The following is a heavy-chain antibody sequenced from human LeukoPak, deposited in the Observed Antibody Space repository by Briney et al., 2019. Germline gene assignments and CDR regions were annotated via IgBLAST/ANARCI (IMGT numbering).Heavy chain of an antibody. D-gene: IGHD3-22*01. V-gene: IGHV1-8*03. CDR2: MNPNSGNT. CDR1: GYTFTSYD. CDR3: ASIDSSGHIGEAAFDI. Sequence: ASVKVSCKASGYTFTSYDINWVRQATGQRLEWMGWMNPNSGNTGYAQKFQGRVTITRNTSISTAYMELSSLRSEDTAVYYCASIDSSGHIGEAAFDIWGQGTMVTVSS. J-gene: IGHJ3*02.